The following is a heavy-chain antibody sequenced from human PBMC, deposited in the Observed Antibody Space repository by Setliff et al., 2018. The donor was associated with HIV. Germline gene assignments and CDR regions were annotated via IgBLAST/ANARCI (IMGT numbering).Heavy chain of an antibody. CDR2: ITGSSDII. CDR1: GFSFNTYG. D-gene: IGHD6-13*01. CDR3: TKTMYSSRWSGFDY. V-gene: IGHV3-48*01. J-gene: IGHJ4*02. Sequence: LRLSCEASGFSFNTYGMSWVRQAPGKGLEWVSYITGSSDIIHCADSVKGRFTVSRDNSKNTLYLQMNSLRVEDTAVYYCTKTMYSSRWSGFDYWGQGTQVTVSS.